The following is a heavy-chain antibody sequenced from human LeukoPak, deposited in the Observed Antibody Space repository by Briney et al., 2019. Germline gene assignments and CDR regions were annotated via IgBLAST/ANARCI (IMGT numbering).Heavy chain of an antibody. Sequence: ASVKVSCKASGYTFTRYGISWVRQAPGQGLEWMGWITPYNGNTNYAQKLQGRVTMTTDTSTTTAYMEVRSLRSDDTAVYYCARDSRNHYVDYWGQGTLVTVSS. V-gene: IGHV1-18*04. D-gene: IGHD3-16*01. J-gene: IGHJ4*02. CDR2: ITPYNGNT. CDR1: GYTFTRYG. CDR3: ARDSRNHYVDY.